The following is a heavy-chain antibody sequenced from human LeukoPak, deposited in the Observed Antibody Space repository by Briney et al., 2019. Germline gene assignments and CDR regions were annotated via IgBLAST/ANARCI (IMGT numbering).Heavy chain of an antibody. J-gene: IGHJ4*01. CDR1: GYSFPRYG. CDR2: VSSYNGKT. D-gene: IGHD3-10*01. Sequence: GASVKVSCKASGYSFPRYGITWVRRAPGQGLEWMGWVSSYNGKTNYAQKFQGRVTMTADTSTNTAYMELRSLRSDDTAVYFCAKNGRVRRVVKDLFESWGQGTLVTVSS. V-gene: IGHV1-18*01. CDR3: AKNGRVRRVVKDLFES.